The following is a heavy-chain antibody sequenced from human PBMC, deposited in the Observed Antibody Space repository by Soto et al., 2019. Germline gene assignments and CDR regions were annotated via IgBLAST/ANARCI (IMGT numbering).Heavy chain of an antibody. Sequence: ASVKVSCKASGYTFTSYAMHWVRQAPGQRLEWMGWINAGNGNTKYSQKFQGRATITRDTSASTAYMELSSLRSEDTAVYYCARPSYSSGRYYFDYWGQGTLVTVSS. CDR3: ARPSYSSGRYYFDY. CDR2: INAGNGNT. V-gene: IGHV1-3*01. D-gene: IGHD6-19*01. CDR1: GYTFTSYA. J-gene: IGHJ4*02.